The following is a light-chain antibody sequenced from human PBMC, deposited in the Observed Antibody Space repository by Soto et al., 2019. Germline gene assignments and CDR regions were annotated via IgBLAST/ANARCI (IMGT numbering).Light chain of an antibody. Sequence: DVQTTQSPSTLSASVGDRVTITCLASQSISSWLAWYQQKPGKAPKLLIYKASSLESGVPSRFSGSGSGTEFTLTICSLQPDDFATYYCQQYNSFTWTFGQGTKVDIK. CDR2: KAS. J-gene: IGKJ1*01. CDR3: QQYNSFTWT. CDR1: QSISSW. V-gene: IGKV1-5*03.